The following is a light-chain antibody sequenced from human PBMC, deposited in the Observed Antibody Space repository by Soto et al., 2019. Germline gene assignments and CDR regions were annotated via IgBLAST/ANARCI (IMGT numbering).Light chain of an antibody. CDR1: QSISDW. Sequence: DIQMTQSPSTLSASVGDRVTITCRASQSISDWLAWYQQKPGKAPKLLIYDISNLEIGVPSRFSGSGSGTEFTLTISGLQPEDFSTYYCQQYKSYSFGQGTKVEIK. CDR2: DIS. J-gene: IGKJ1*01. V-gene: IGKV1-5*01. CDR3: QQYKSYS.